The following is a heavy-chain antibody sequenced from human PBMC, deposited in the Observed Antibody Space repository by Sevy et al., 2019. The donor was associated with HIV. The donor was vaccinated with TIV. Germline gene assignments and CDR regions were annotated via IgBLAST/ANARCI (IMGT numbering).Heavy chain of an antibody. V-gene: IGHV1-18*01. J-gene: IGHJ5*02. CDR2: IGVYNGNT. Sequence: ASVKVSCKASGYSFSSYGISWVRQAPGQGLEWMGWIGVYNGNTKYAEKLQNRVTMTTDTSTGTANMELRGLRSDDTAVYYCAGCLGGLRPWEYNWFDPWGQGTLVTVSS. CDR3: AGCLGGLRPWEYNWFDP. D-gene: IGHD1-26*01. CDR1: GYSFSSYG.